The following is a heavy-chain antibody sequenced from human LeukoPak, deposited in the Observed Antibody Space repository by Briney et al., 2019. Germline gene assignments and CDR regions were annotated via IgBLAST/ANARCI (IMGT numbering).Heavy chain of an antibody. CDR1: GFTFSSYW. Sequence: GGSLRLSCAASGFTFSSYWMSWVRQAPGKGLEWVANIKPDGSEKYYVDSVKGRFTISRDNAKYSPYLQMNSLRAEDTAVYYCARGGRSIAAAGDYWGQGTLVTVPS. V-gene: IGHV3-7*01. D-gene: IGHD6-13*01. CDR3: ARGGRSIAAAGDY. CDR2: IKPDGSEK. J-gene: IGHJ4*02.